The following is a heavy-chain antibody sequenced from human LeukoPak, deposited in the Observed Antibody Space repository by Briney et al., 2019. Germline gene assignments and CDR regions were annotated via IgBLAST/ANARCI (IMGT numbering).Heavy chain of an antibody. Sequence: GGSLRLSCAASGFTFSSYWMNWVRQAPGKGLEWVANIKQGGSDKYYVDSVKGRFTTSRDNAKNSLYLQMNSLRAEDTAVYYCAREASDYYDSSGGFDYWGQGTLVTVSS. J-gene: IGHJ4*02. CDR1: GFTFSSYW. CDR3: AREASDYYDSSGGFDY. CDR2: IKQGGSDK. D-gene: IGHD3-22*01. V-gene: IGHV3-7*01.